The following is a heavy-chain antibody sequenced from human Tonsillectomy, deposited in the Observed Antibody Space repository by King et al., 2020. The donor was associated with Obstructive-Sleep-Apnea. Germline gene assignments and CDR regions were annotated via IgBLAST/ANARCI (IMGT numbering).Heavy chain of an antibody. V-gene: IGHV4-30-4*01. CDR3: ARDGEDTAVAGDYYYGMDV. CDR1: GGSISSGDYY. Sequence: MQLQESGPGLVKPSQTLSLTCTVSGGSISSGDYYWSWIRQPPGKGLEWIGYISYRGSTYYSPSPKSRVIISVDTSKNQFSLKLSSVTAADTAVYYCARDGEDTAVAGDYYYGMDVWGQGTTVTVSS. J-gene: IGHJ6*02. CDR2: ISYRGST. D-gene: IGHD5-18*01.